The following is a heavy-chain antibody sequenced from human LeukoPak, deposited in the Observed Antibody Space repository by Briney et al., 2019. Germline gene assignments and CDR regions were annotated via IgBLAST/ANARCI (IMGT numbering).Heavy chain of an antibody. D-gene: IGHD3-10*01. J-gene: IGHJ6*03. CDR2: ISTSGTST. V-gene: IGHV3-23*01. Sequence: GSLRLSCAASGFTFSNYAMTWVRQAPGKGLEWVSGISTSGTSTYYADSVKGRFTISRDNSKNRLSLQMNSLRAEDTAVYYCAKDRVAYYYGSGSYYNAILNYYMDVWGKGTTVTVSS. CDR1: GFTFSNYA. CDR3: AKDRVAYYYGSGSYYNAILNYYMDV.